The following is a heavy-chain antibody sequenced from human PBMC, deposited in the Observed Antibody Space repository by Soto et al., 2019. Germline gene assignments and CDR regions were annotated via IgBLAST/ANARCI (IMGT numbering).Heavy chain of an antibody. CDR3: AKKYDYVWVRSEY. V-gene: IGHV3-23*01. Sequence: EVQLLESGGGLVQPGGSLRLSCAASGFTFSSCAMSWVRKAPGKGLGWVSSISGIGGSTYYADSVKGRFTSYRDNSKNTLEHQMNRLRVEDTSIYYCAKKYDYVWVRSEYWGQGTLVTVSS. CDR2: ISGIGGST. D-gene: IGHD3-16*01. CDR1: GFTFSSCA. J-gene: IGHJ4*02.